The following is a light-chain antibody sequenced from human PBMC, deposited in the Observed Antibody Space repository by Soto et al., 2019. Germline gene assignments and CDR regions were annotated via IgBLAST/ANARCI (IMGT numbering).Light chain of an antibody. CDR3: QQYHNWPPIT. Sequence: EIVMTQSPATLSVSPGGRATVSCRASQSISVNLAWYQQKPGQAPRLLIYDASTRATGIPARFSGSGSGTEFTLTISSLQSEDFALYYCQQYHNWPPITFGQGTRLEIK. V-gene: IGKV3-15*01. J-gene: IGKJ5*01. CDR2: DAS. CDR1: QSISVN.